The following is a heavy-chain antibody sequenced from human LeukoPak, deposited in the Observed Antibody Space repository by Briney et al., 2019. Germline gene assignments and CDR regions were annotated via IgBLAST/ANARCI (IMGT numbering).Heavy chain of an antibody. J-gene: IGHJ4*02. CDR3: AKGGDWWELLYYFDY. V-gene: IGHV3-9*01. CDR1: GFTFDDYA. D-gene: IGHD1-26*01. Sequence: GRSLRLSCAASGFTFDDYAMHWVRQAPGKGLEWVSGISWNSGSIGYADSVKGRFTISRDNAKNSLYLQMNSLRAEDTASYYCAKGGDWWELLYYFDYWGQGTLVTVSS. CDR2: ISWNSGSI.